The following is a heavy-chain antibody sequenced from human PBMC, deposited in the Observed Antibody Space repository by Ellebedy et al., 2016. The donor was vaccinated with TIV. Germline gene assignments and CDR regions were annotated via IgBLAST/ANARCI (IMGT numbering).Heavy chain of an antibody. J-gene: IGHJ4*02. D-gene: IGHD1-26*01. CDR2: ISGSGGAT. Sequence: GESLKISCAASGFPFSGYAMSWVRQAPGKGLEWVSAISGSGGATYYADSVKGRFTISRDNSKNTLYLQMSSLRAEDTALYYWAKDPPAGTVTGGRYFDYWGQGTLVTVSS. V-gene: IGHV3-23*01. CDR1: GFPFSGYA. CDR3: AKDPPAGTVTGGRYFDY.